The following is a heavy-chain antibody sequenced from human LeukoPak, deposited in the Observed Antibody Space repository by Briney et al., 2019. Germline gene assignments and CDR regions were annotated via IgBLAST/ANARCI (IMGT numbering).Heavy chain of an antibody. Sequence: GRSLRLSCAASGFPFSTCGMHWVRQAPGKGLEWVAVISYDASNKYYPDSVKGRFTISRDNSKNTLYLQMNSLRAEDTAVYYCAKDQENSSGWYTDYWGQGTLVIVSS. D-gene: IGHD6-19*01. J-gene: IGHJ4*02. V-gene: IGHV3-30*18. CDR2: ISYDASNK. CDR3: AKDQENSSGWYTDY. CDR1: GFPFSTCG.